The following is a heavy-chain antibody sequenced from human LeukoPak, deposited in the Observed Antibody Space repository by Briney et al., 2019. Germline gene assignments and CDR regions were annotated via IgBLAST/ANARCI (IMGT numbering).Heavy chain of an antibody. V-gene: IGHV3-48*01. D-gene: IGHD4-17*01. CDR2: ISNSSSAM. J-gene: IGHJ2*01. Sequence: PGGSLRLSCAASAFVFSNYNMNWVRQAPGKGLEWISYISNSSSAMYYADSVKGRFTISRDNAKNSLFLQMNSLRAEDTASYDCARGTVTQDWYFDLWGRGTLVTVSS. CDR1: AFVFSNYN. CDR3: ARGTVTQDWYFDL.